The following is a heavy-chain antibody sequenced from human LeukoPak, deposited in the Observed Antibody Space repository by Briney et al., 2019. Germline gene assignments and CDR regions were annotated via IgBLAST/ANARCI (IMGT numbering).Heavy chain of an antibody. CDR2: ISGSGGTT. CDR3: ARGITGGDAFDI. V-gene: IGHV3-23*01. J-gene: IGHJ3*02. CDR1: GFTFSNYA. Sequence: GGSLRLSCAASGFTFSNYAMNWVRQAPGKGLEWVSAISGSGGTTYYADSVKGRFTISRDNSKNTLYLQMNSLRAEDTAVYYCARGITGGDAFDIWGQGTMVTVSS. D-gene: IGHD1-1*01.